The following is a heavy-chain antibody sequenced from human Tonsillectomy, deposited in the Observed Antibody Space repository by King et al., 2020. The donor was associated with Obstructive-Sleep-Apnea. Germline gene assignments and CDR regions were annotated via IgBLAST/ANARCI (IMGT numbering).Heavy chain of an antibody. J-gene: IGHJ4*02. V-gene: IGHV3-30*03. D-gene: IGHD2-15*01. CDR2: ISYDGKNK. CDR3: ATDLRPYCSGGSCYLHY. CDR1: GFTFSHFD. Sequence: VQLVESGGGVVQPGRSLRLSCAASGFTFSHFDMSWVRQAPGKGLEWVALISYDGKNKYYADSVKGRFTVSRDNSRNTLYLQMNSLRADDTAMFYCATDLRPYCSGGSCYLHYWGRGTLVTVSS.